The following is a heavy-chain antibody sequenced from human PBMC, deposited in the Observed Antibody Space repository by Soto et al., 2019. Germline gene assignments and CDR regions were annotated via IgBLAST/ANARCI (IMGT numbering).Heavy chain of an antibody. J-gene: IGHJ6*02. Sequence: HPGGSLRLSCAASGFTFSSYAMSWVRQAPGKGLEWLSTISGRSGSSTYYADSVKGRFTISRDNSKNTLYLQMNSLRAEDTAVYYCARDITPDVWGQGTTVTVSS. D-gene: IGHD3-3*01. CDR1: GFTFSSYA. CDR3: ARDITPDV. V-gene: IGHV3-23*01. CDR2: ISGRSGSST.